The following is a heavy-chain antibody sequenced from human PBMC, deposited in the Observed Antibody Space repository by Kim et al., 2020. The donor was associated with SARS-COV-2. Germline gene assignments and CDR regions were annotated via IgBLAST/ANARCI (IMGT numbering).Heavy chain of an antibody. Sequence: ASVKVSCKASGYTFTSYGISWVRQAPGQGLEWMGWISAYNGNTNYAQKLQGRVTMTTDTSTSTAYMELRSLRSDDTAVYYCAKGRAGYYGSGSREALDVWGQGTTVTVSS. V-gene: IGHV1-18*01. CDR3: AKGRAGYYGSGSREALDV. D-gene: IGHD3-10*01. CDR1: GYTFTSYG. CDR2: ISAYNGNT. J-gene: IGHJ6*02.